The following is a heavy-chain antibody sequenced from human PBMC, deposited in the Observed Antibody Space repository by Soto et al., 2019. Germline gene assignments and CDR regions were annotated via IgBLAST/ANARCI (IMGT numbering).Heavy chain of an antibody. Sequence: LRLSCAASGFTFSSYAMSWVRQAPGKGLEWVSAISGSGGSTYYADSVKGRFTISRDNSKNTLYLQMNSLRAEDTAVYYCAKDSNYYYGMDVWGQGTTVTVSS. V-gene: IGHV3-23*01. CDR2: ISGSGGST. CDR3: AKDSNYYYGMDV. D-gene: IGHD4-4*01. J-gene: IGHJ6*02. CDR1: GFTFSSYA.